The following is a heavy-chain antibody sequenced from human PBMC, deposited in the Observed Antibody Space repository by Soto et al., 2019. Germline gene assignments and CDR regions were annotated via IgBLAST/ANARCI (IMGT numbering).Heavy chain of an antibody. Sequence: QTLSLTCAISGDSVSSNSAAWNWIRQSPSRGLEWLGRTYYRSKWYNDYAVSVKSRITINPDTSKNQFSLQLNSVTPEDTVVYYCARGVDIEVAGPFDYWGQGTLVTVSS. J-gene: IGHJ4*02. V-gene: IGHV6-1*01. CDR1: GDSVSSNSAA. CDR2: TYYRSKWYN. CDR3: ARGVDIEVAGPFDY. D-gene: IGHD6-19*01.